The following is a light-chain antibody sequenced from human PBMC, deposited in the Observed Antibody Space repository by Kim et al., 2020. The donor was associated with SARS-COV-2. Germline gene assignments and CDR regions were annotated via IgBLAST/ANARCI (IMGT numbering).Light chain of an antibody. CDR3: QQYTTYSGT. CDR1: QSSSGW. Sequence: ASIGDRGTITCRASQSSSGWLAWYQQKPGRAPKLLIYYASNLKSGVPSRFSGSGSGTEFALTISSLQPDDFATYYCQQYTTYSGTFGQGTKVDIK. CDR2: YAS. V-gene: IGKV1-5*01. J-gene: IGKJ1*01.